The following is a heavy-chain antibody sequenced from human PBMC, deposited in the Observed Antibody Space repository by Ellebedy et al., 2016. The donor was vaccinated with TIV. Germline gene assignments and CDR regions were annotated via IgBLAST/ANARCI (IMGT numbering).Heavy chain of an antibody. CDR1: GITLSNYE. D-gene: IGHD6-19*01. Sequence: PGGSLRLSCAASGITLSNYEMNRVRQAPGMGLEWISYISSRDSTKYYADSVKGRFTISRDNANNSLYLQMKSLRAEDTAVYYCARHSSDSYAMFDSWGQGTVVTVSS. V-gene: IGHV3-48*03. CDR2: ISSRDSTK. J-gene: IGHJ4*02. CDR3: ARHSSDSYAMFDS.